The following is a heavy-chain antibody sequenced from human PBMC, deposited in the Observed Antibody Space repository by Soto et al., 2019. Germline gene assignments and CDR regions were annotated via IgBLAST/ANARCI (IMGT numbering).Heavy chain of an antibody. V-gene: IGHV4-39*07. CDR3: ARAVAVPADFDY. J-gene: IGHJ4*02. CDR1: GASISSSGYY. D-gene: IGHD6-19*01. CDR2: IYLIGSS. Sequence: PSETLSLTCSVSGASISSSGYYWGWIRQPPGKGLDCIWYIYLIGSSYYNPSLKSRVSMSVDTSKNQFSLKLTSVTAVDTAVYYCARAVAVPADFDYWGQGTLVTVSS.